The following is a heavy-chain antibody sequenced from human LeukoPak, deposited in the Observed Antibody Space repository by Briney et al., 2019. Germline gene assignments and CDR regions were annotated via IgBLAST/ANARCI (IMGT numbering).Heavy chain of an antibody. CDR1: GFTFSSYE. CDR3: ARRGLVPAFDI. Sequence: GSLRLSCAASGFTFSSYEMNWVRQAPGKGLEWVSYISSSGSTIYYADSVKGRFTISRGNAKNTLYLQMNSLRADDTAVYYCARRGLVPAFDIWGQGTRVTVSS. CDR2: ISSSGSTI. D-gene: IGHD3-10*02. V-gene: IGHV3-48*03. J-gene: IGHJ3*02.